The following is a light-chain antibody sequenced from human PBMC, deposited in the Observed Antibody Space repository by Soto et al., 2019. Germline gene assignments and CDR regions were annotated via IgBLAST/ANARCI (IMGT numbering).Light chain of an antibody. J-gene: IGKJ3*01. Sequence: EIVLTQSPGTLSLSTGERATLSCRASQSVSSNYLAWYPQRPGQAPRLLIFGASYRAAGIPDRFSGSGSGTDFILTISRLEPEDFAVYYCQHYGSSPPEFTFGPWTKVDSK. CDR2: GAS. V-gene: IGKV3-20*01. CDR3: QHYGSSPPEFT. CDR1: QSVSSNY.